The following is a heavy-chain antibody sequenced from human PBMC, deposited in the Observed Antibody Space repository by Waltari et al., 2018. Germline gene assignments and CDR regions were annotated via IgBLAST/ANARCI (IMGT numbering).Heavy chain of an antibody. CDR2: INHGGVT. CDR1: GGSLSGYY. V-gene: IGHV4-34*02. CDR3: ARWRGEGSNYIYYFYGLDV. D-gene: IGHD5-12*01. J-gene: IGHJ6*02. Sequence: QVHLQQWGAGLLKPSETLSLTCDIQGGSLSGYYWSWIRQSPGKGLEWIGEINHGGVTNYRPALRSRVTISMEKSKNQFSLRLTSVTAADTAVYYCARWRGEGSNYIYYFYGLDVWGQGTTVAVSS.